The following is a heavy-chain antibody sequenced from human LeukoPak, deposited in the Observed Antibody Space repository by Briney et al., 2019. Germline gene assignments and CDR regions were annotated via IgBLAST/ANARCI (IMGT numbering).Heavy chain of an antibody. CDR2: IKQDGSEK. J-gene: IGHJ4*02. D-gene: IGHD4-17*01. V-gene: IGHV3-7*03. CDR3: AKDIGHGDFYYFDY. CDR1: GFTFSSYW. Sequence: PGGSLRLSCAASGFTFSSYWMSWVRQAPGKGLEWVANIKQDGSEKYYVDSVKGRFTISRDNAKNSLYLQMNSLRAEDTALYCCAKDIGHGDFYYFDYWGQGTLVTVSS.